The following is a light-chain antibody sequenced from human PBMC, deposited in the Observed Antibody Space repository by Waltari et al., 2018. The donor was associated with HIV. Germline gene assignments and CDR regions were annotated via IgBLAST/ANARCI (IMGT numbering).Light chain of an antibody. Sequence: EIVLTQSPGTLSLSPGESATLSCRASQSVSSSYLAWYQQKPGQAPRLLIYGASSRATGIPDMFSGSGSGTDFTLTISRLEPEDFAVFYCQHYSNTPWTFGQGTKVEI. CDR3: QHYSNTPWT. CDR1: QSVSSSY. V-gene: IGKV3-20*01. CDR2: GAS. J-gene: IGKJ1*01.